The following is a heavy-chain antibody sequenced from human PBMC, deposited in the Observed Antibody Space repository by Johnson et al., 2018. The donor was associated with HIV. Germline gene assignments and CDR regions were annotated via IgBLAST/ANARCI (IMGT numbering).Heavy chain of an antibody. CDR2: ISYDGSNN. V-gene: IGHV3-30*19. D-gene: IGHD6-6*01. CDR3: ARDQSSRQAFDI. Sequence: QVQLVESGGGLVQPGRSLRLSCTASGFTFSSYGMHWVRQAPGKGLEWVAVISYDGSNNYYADSVKGRFTISRDNSKNTLYLQMNSRRAEDTAVYYCARDQSSRQAFDIWGQGTMVTVSS. J-gene: IGHJ3*02. CDR1: GFTFSSYG.